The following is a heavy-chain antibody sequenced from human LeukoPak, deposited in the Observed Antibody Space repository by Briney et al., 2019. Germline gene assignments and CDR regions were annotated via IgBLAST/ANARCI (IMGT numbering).Heavy chain of an antibody. Sequence: PSQTLSLTCTVSGGSISSGSYYWSWIRQPAEKGLEWIGRIYTSGSTNYNPSLKSRVTISVDTSKNQFSLKLSSVTAADTAVYYCARRNTIFVPGFDIWGQGTMVTVSS. J-gene: IGHJ3*02. CDR2: IYTSGST. CDR3: ARRNTIFVPGFDI. CDR1: GGSISSGSYY. D-gene: IGHD3-3*01. V-gene: IGHV4-61*02.